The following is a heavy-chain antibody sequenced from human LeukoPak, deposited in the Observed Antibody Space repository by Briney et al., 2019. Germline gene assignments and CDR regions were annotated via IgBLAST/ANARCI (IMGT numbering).Heavy chain of an antibody. Sequence: ASVKASCNASGGTFSSYAISWVRQAPGQGLEWMGRVIPIFGIANYAQKFQGRVTITADKSTSTAYMELSSLRSEDTAVYYCARSVDYYDSSGYLYFDYWGQGTLVTVSS. J-gene: IGHJ4*02. CDR3: ARSVDYYDSSGYLYFDY. CDR1: GGTFSSYA. V-gene: IGHV1-69*04. D-gene: IGHD3-22*01. CDR2: VIPIFGIA.